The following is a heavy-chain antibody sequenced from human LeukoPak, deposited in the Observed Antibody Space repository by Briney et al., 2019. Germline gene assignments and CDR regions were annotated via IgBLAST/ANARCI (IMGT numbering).Heavy chain of an antibody. CDR1: GYTFTSYG. CDR2: ISAYNGNT. J-gene: IGHJ3*02. CDR3: AKSLRFLEWLDAFDI. Sequence: EASVKVSCKASGYTFTSYGISWVRQAPGQGLEWMGWISAYNGNTNYAQKLQGRVTMTTDTSTSTAYMELRSLRSDGTAVYYCAKSLRFLEWLDAFDIWGQGTMVTVSS. D-gene: IGHD3-3*01. V-gene: IGHV1-18*01.